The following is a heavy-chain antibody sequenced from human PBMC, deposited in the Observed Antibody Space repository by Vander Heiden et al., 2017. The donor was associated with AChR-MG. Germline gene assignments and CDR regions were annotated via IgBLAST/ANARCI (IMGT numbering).Heavy chain of an antibody. V-gene: IGHV1-69*01. CDR3: AARYSGTYLDS. CDR2: IIAMFGVV. D-gene: IGHD1-26*01. Sequence: QVQLVQSGAEVKKPGSSVTVSCKASRDTFISYSVTWVRQAPGQGLEGMGGIIAMFGVVNYAQKFQGRVTMTADESVSTVYMDLSSLRSDDTAVYFCAARYSGTYLDSWGQGTLVTVSS. CDR1: RDTFISYS. J-gene: IGHJ4*02.